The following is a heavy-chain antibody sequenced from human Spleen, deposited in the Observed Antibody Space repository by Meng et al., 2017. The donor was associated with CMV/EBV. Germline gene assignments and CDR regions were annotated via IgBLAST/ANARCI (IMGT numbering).Heavy chain of an antibody. Sequence: ASVKVSCKSSGYTFTDYYMHWVRQAPGQGLEWMGWINPNSGVTSYAQKFQGNVTMTRDASISTAYMELSRLRSDDTAVYYCAREVGVLSAALYYIDYWGQGTLVTVSS. CDR2: INPNSGVT. V-gene: IGHV1-2*02. D-gene: IGHD2-2*01. CDR1: GYTFTDYY. J-gene: IGHJ4*02. CDR3: AREVGVLSAALYYIDY.